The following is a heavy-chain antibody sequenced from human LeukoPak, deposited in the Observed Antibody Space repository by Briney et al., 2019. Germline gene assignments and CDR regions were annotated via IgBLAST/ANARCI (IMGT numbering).Heavy chain of an antibody. CDR1: GGTFSSYA. CDR2: IIPIFGTA. CDR3: ARAGEHSGSSPGYYYYYMDV. V-gene: IGHV1-69*05. D-gene: IGHD1-26*01. Sequence: GASVKVSCKASGGTFSSYAISWVRQAPGQGLEWMGGIIPIFGTANYAQKFQGRVTITTDESTSTAYMELSSLRSEDTAVYYCARAGEHSGSSPGYYYYYMDVWGKGTTVTVSS. J-gene: IGHJ6*03.